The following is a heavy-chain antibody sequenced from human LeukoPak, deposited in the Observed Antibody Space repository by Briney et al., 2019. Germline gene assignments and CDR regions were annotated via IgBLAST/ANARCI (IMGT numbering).Heavy chain of an antibody. CDR1: GGTFSSYA. V-gene: IGHV1-69*13. J-gene: IGHJ4*02. D-gene: IGHD3-22*01. Sequence: SVKVSCKASGGTFSSYAISWVRQAPGQGLEWMGGIIPIFGTANYAQKFQGRVTITADESTSTAYMELSSLRSEDTAVYYCAREAQPPYYYDSSGYYFFDYWGQGTLVTVSS. CDR3: AREAQPPYYYDSSGYYFFDY. CDR2: IIPIFGTA.